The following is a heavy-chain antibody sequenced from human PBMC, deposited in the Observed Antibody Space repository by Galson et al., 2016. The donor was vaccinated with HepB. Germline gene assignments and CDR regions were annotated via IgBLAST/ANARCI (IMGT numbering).Heavy chain of an antibody. CDR3: ARGGGYYYFDY. CDR1: GFTFRSYW. J-gene: IGHJ4*02. CDR2: INSDESNT. D-gene: IGHD2-21*01. Sequence: SLRLSCAASGFTFRSYWMHWVRQAPGKGLVWVSRINSDESNTNYADSVKGRFTISRDNAKNTLYLQMNSLRAEDTAVYYCARGGGYYYFDYWGQGNLVTVSS. V-gene: IGHV3-74*01.